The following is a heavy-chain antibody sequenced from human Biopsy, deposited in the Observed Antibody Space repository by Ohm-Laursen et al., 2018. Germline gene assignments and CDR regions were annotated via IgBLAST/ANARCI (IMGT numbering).Heavy chain of an antibody. Sequence: LRLSCSASGFSFSDNYMDWVRQAPGKGLEWVGRIRDKANSYTTDYAASVKGRFTISRDDSKNLLYLQMNSLKTEDTALYYCARAGRYCSGGGCYSWFDSWGQGTLVTVSS. D-gene: IGHD2-15*01. V-gene: IGHV3-72*01. J-gene: IGHJ5*01. CDR1: GFSFSDNY. CDR2: IRDKANSYTT. CDR3: ARAGRYCSGGGCYSWFDS.